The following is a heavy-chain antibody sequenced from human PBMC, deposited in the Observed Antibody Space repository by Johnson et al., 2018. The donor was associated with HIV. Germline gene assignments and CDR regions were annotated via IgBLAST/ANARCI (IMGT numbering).Heavy chain of an antibody. V-gene: IGHV3-30-3*01. CDR1: GFTFSSNA. CDR2: ISYDGSNK. J-gene: IGHJ3*02. CDR3: ARVSLAHDAFDI. Sequence: QVQLVESGGGVVQPGRSLRLSCAASGFTFSSNAMHWVRQAPGKGLEWVAVISYDGSNKYYADSVKGRFTISRDNSKNTLYLQMNSLRAEDTAVYYCARVSLAHDAFDIWGQGTMVTVSS.